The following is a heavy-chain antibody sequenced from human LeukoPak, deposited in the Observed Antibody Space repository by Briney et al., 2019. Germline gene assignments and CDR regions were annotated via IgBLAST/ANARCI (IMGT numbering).Heavy chain of an antibody. D-gene: IGHD7-27*01. CDR3: ASGEGNWGAQIYYFDY. CDR2: INHSGST. CDR1: GGSFSGYY. Sequence: KPSETLSLTCAVYGGSFSGYYWSWIRQPPGKGLEWIGEINHSGSTNYNPSLKSRVTISVDTSKNQFSLKLSSVTAADTAVYYCASGEGNWGAQIYYFDYWGQGTLVTVSS. J-gene: IGHJ4*02. V-gene: IGHV4-34*01.